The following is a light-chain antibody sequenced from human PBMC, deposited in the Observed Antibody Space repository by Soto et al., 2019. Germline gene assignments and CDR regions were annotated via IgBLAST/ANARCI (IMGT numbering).Light chain of an antibody. CDR3: QQSYTTPLFT. Sequence: DIQMTQSPSSLSASVGDRVTITCRASQSISTNLNWYQVKPGKAPKLLIYAASSLESGVPSRFSGSGSGTDVTLTSSRLQPEDFATYYCQQSYTTPLFTFGPGTKVDIK. CDR2: AAS. V-gene: IGKV1-39*01. J-gene: IGKJ3*01. CDR1: QSISTN.